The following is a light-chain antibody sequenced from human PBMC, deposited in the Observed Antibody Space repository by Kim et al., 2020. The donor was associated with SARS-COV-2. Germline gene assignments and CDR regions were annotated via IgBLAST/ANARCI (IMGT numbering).Light chain of an antibody. CDR1: QSISTW. CDR3: QQYNSYSLT. V-gene: IGKV1-5*03. Sequence: DIQMTQSPSTLSASVGDRVTITCRASQSISTWLAWYQQKPGKAPKLLIYKASSLESGVPFRFSGSGSGTEFTLTINSLQPDDFATYYCQQYNSYSLTFGQGTRLEIK. J-gene: IGKJ5*01. CDR2: KAS.